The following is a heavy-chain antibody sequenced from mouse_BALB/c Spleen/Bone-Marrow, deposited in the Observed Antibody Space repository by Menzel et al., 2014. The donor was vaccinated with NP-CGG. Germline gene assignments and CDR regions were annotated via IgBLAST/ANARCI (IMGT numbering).Heavy chain of an antibody. CDR1: GYTFTSYW. D-gene: IGHD1-1*01. Sequence: QVQLQQSGAELVKPGASVKLSCKASGYTFTSYWMHWVKQRPGQGLEWIGEIDPSDSYTNYNQKFTGKATLTVDKSSSTAYMQLSSLTSEDSAVYDCARDSITTVLATDYWGQGTTLTVSS. V-gene: IGHV1-69*02. J-gene: IGHJ2*01. CDR2: IDPSDSYT. CDR3: ARDSITTVLATDY.